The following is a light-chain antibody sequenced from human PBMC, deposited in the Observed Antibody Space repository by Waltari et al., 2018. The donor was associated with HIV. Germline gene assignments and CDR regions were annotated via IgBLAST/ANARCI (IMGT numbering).Light chain of an antibody. V-gene: IGKV1-6*02. CDR1: QGIRND. CDR3: LQDFEYPWT. CDR2: AST. J-gene: IGKJ1*01. Sequence: AVQMTQSPSSVSGSLGGRVPYSCRASQGIRNDLSWFQMKPGGAPKLLIYASTILQTGVPPRFSGSASGTDFALTISNLQSEDFATYFCLQDFEYPWTFGQGTTVE.